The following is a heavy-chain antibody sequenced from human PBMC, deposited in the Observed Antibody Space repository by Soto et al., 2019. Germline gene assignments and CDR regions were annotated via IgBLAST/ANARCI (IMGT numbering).Heavy chain of an antibody. V-gene: IGHV1-3*01. CDR2: INAGNGNT. J-gene: IGHJ3*02. D-gene: IGHD2-2*01. Sequence: QVQLVQSGAEVKKPGASVKVSCKASGYTFTSYAMHWVRQVPGQRLEWMGWINAGNGNTKYSQKFQGRVTITRDTSASTAYMELSSLRSEDTAVYYCAISGYCSSTSCKKGAFDIWGQGTMVTVSS. CDR1: GYTFTSYA. CDR3: AISGYCSSTSCKKGAFDI.